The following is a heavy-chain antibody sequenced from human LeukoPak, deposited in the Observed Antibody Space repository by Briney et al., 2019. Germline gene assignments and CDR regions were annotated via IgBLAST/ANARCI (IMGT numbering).Heavy chain of an antibody. CDR3: AKVHRLYCGGDCYRRPLDY. D-gene: IGHD2-21*02. CDR2: ISGSGGST. J-gene: IGHJ4*02. CDR1: GFTFSSYA. V-gene: IGHV3-23*01. Sequence: GGSLRLSCAASGFTFSSYAMSWVRQAPGKGLEWVSAISGSGGSTYYADSVKGRFTISRDNSKNTLYLQMNSLRAEDTAVYYCAKVHRLYCGGDCYRRPLDYWGQGTLATVSS.